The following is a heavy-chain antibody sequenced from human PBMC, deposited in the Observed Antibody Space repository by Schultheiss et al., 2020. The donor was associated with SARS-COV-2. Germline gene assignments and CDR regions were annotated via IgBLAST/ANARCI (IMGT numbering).Heavy chain of an antibody. V-gene: IGHV3-7*01. CDR2: IKEDGSEK. J-gene: IGHJ6*03. CDR1: GFTFSTYW. CDR3: ARRNFFYYYIDV. Sequence: GGSLRLSCAASGFTFSTYWMFWVRQAPGKGLEWVANIKEDGSEKNYVDSVKGRFTISRDNAKNSLYLQMRFLRAEDTAVYYCARRNFFYYYIDVWGKGTTVTVSS.